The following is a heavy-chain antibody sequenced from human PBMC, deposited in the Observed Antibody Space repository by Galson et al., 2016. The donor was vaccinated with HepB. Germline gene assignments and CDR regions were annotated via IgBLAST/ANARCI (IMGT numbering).Heavy chain of an antibody. V-gene: IGHV3-48*03. J-gene: IGHJ4*02. CDR3: TRYYDILTGYYASDY. Sequence: SLRLSCAASGFTFSSYEMNWVRQAPGKGLEWVAYVSTSGSATTMFYADSVNGRFTISRDNAKNTLYLQMNSLRAEDTAVYYCTRYYDILTGYYASDYWGQGTLVTVSS. D-gene: IGHD3-9*01. CDR2: VSTSGSATTM. CDR1: GFTFSSYE.